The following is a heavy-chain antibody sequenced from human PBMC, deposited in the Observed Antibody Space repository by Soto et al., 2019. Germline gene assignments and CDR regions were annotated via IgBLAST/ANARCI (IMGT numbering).Heavy chain of an antibody. V-gene: IGHV4-59*01. Sequence: SETLSLTCTVCGGSISNYYWSWIRQPPGKGLEWIGYISNSGNTNYNPSLKSRVTISIDTSKNQFSLKLTSVTTADTAVYYCARDDNMGYSFGYDFDYWGQGTLVTVSS. CDR2: ISNSGNT. CDR3: ARDDNMGYSFGYDFDY. CDR1: GGSISNYY. J-gene: IGHJ4*02. D-gene: IGHD5-18*01.